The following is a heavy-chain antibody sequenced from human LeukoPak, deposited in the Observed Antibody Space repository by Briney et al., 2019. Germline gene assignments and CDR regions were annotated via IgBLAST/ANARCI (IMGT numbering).Heavy chain of an antibody. CDR3: AKNLDYYDRGETFDY. J-gene: IGHJ4*02. CDR1: RCTFISYA. CDR2: ITGSGGST. Sequence: SLPHSRAATRCTFISYARNRVRPAPGKGLDWVSAITGSGGSTNYTDYVKARYTISRDNSNNSLYLQMNSMRAEETAVYYCAKNLDYYDRGETFDYWGQGTLVTVSS. D-gene: IGHD3-22*01. V-gene: IGHV3-23*01.